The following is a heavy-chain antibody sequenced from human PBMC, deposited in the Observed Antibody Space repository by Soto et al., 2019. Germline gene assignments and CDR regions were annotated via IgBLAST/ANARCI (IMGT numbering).Heavy chain of an antibody. J-gene: IGHJ5*02. CDR2: IYYSGST. CDR1: GGSISSYY. V-gene: IGHV4-59*01. D-gene: IGHD6-6*01. CDR3: ASLYSSSSEVWFDP. Sequence: SETLSLTCTVSGGSISSYYWSWIPQPPGKGVEWIGYIYYSGSTNYNPSLKSRVTISVDTSKNQFSLKLSSVTAADTAVYYCASLYSSSSEVWFDPWGQGTLVTVSS.